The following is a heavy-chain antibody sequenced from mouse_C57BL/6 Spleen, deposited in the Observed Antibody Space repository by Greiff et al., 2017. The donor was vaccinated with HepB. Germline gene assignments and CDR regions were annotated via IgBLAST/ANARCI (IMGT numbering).Heavy chain of an antibody. D-gene: IGHD1-1*01. CDR2: ISSGSSTI. J-gene: IGHJ3*01. Sequence: EVQVVESGGGLVKPGGSLKLSCAASGFTFSDYGMHWVRQAPEKGLEWVAYISSGSSTIYYADTVKGRFTISRDHAKNTLFLQMTSLRSEDTAMYYCASGTDYYGTRFSYWGQGTLGTVSA. V-gene: IGHV5-17*01. CDR3: ASGTDYYGTRFSY. CDR1: GFTFSDYG.